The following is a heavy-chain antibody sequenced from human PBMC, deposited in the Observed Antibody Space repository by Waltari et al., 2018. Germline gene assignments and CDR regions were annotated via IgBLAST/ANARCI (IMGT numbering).Heavy chain of an antibody. Sequence: EVQLVESGGGLVKLGASLRLSCAASGLTFRCFSMHWVRQAPGKGGEWVSSISSSSSYIYYADSVKGRFTITRDNAKNSLYLQMNSLGAEDTAVDYGARGRQAFDYWGQGTLVTVSS. CDR2: ISSSSSYI. CDR3: ARGRQAFDY. CDR1: GLTFRCFS. J-gene: IGHJ4*02. V-gene: IGHV3-21*01.